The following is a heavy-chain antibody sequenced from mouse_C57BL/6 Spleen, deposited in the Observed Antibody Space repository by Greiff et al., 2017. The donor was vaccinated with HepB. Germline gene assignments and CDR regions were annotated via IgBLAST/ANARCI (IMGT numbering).Heavy chain of an antibody. D-gene: IGHD2-4*01. J-gene: IGHJ2*01. V-gene: IGHV1-50*01. CDR2: IDPSDSYT. CDR3: ARSYYYYDGGYSDY. Sequence: QVQLKESGAELVKPGASVKLSCKASGYTFTSYWMQWVKQRPGPGLEWIGEIDPSDSYTNYNQKFKGKATLTVDTSSSTAYMQLSSLTSEESAVYYCARSYYYYDGGYSDYWGQGTTLTVSS. CDR1: GYTFTSYW.